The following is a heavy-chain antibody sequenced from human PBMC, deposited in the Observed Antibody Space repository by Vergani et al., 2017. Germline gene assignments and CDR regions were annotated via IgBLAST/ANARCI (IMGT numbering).Heavy chain of an antibody. D-gene: IGHD3-3*01. V-gene: IGHV1-69*02. CDR3: AMQPHYDFWSGPKGANWFDP. CDR2: IIPILGIA. CDR1: GGTFSSYT. Sequence: QVQLVQSGAEVKKPGSSVKVSCKASGGTFSSYTISWVRQAPGQGLEWMGRIIPILGIANYAQKFQGRVTITADKSTSTAYMELSSLRSEDTAVYYCAMQPHYDFWSGPKGANWFDPWGQGTLVTVSS. J-gene: IGHJ5*02.